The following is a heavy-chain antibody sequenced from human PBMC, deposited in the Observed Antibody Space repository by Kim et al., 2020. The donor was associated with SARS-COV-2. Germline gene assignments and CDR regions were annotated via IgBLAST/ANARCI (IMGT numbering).Heavy chain of an antibody. J-gene: IGHJ5*01. D-gene: IGHD2-15*01. V-gene: IGHV3-23*01. CDR3: AKDFTGSGRFFDC. CDR1: GFTFSNSA. Sequence: GGSLRLSCAASGFTFSNSAVSWVRQAPGKGLEWVSVISGSGDKTYYADSVKGRFTISRDNSKNTLYLQVNSLRAEDSALYYCAKDFTGSGRFFDCWGQGTLVTVSS. CDR2: ISGSGDKT.